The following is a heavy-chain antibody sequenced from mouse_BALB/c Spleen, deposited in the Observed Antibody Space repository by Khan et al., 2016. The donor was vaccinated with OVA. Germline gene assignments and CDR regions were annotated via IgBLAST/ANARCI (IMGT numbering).Heavy chain of an antibody. Sequence: QVQLQQSGPGLAAPSQSLSTTCTISGFSLTNYGVHWVRQPPGKGLEWLVVIWSDGSTNYNSVLKSRLTITKDNSQSQVFLKMNSLQTDDTAIYFCARQPYYHYNIMDYWGQGTSVTVSS. V-gene: IGHV2-6-1*01. CDR2: IWSDGST. CDR3: ARQPYYHYNIMDY. D-gene: IGHD2-10*01. CDR1: GFSLTNYG. J-gene: IGHJ4*01.